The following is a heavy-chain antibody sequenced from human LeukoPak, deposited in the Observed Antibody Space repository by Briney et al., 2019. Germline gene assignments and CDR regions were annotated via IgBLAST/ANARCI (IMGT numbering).Heavy chain of an antibody. CDR3: ARDQNLWFGESNKNWLDP. D-gene: IGHD3-10*01. CDR2: ISAYNGNP. J-gene: IGHJ5*02. V-gene: IGHV1-18*01. Sequence: ASVKVSCKASGYTFTSYAMNWVRQAPGQGLEWMGWISAYNGNPNYAQKLQGRVTMTTDTSTSTAYMELRSLRSDDTAVYYCARDQNLWFGESNKNWLDPWGQGTLVTVSS. CDR1: GYTFTSYA.